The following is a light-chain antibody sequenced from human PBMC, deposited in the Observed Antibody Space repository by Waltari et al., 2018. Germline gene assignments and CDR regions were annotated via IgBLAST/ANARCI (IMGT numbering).Light chain of an antibody. CDR1: QSVLYKSTGRNY. J-gene: IGKJ1*01. Sequence: DIVLTQSPDSLTLSLGERATITCNSSQSVLYKSTGRNYLAWDQHKAGQPPKLLFYWGSTRAPGVPDRFSGSGFGTQFTLTISSLQPEDVAVYYCHQFSDAWWTFGQGTKVAIK. CDR2: WGS. CDR3: HQFSDAWWT. V-gene: IGKV4-1*01.